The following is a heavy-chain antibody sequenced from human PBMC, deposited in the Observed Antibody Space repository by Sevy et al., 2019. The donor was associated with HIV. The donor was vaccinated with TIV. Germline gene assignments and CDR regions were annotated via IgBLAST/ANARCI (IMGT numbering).Heavy chain of an antibody. D-gene: IGHD3-16*01. CDR3: ARETENRARGIDP. CDR1: GFTFNFHG. CDR2: IWHDGSNK. J-gene: IGHJ5*02. Sequence: GGSLRLSCAASGFTFNFHGMHWVRQAPGKGLEWVAFIWHDGSNKYLADSVKGRFTISRYNSKNTLFLQMNSLAVEDTTVYYGARETENRARGIDPWGQGTAVTVSS. V-gene: IGHV3-30*02.